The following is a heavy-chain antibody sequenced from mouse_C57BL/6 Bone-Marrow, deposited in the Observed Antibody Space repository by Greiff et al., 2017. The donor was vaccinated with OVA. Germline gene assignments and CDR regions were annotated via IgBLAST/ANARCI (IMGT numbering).Heavy chain of an antibody. CDR2: IDPETGGT. V-gene: IGHV1-15*01. CDR1: GYTFTDYE. Sequence: QVQLKESGAELVRPGASVTLSCKASGYTFTDYEMHWVKQTPVHGLEWIGAIDPETGGTAYNQKFKGKAILTADKSSSTAYMELRSLTSEDSAVYYCTRKDYYHYYAMDYWGQGTSVTVSS. J-gene: IGHJ4*01. D-gene: IGHD1-1*01. CDR3: TRKDYYHYYAMDY.